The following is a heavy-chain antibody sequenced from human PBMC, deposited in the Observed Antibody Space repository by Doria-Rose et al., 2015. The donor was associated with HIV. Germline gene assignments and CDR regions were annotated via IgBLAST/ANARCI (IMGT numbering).Heavy chain of an antibody. J-gene: IGHJ4*02. CDR2: IFYTGST. CDR1: GGSISHYY. D-gene: IGHD1-26*01. CDR3: ARVLSGTYDY. V-gene: IGHV4-59*01. Sequence: VQLVESGPGLVQPSETLSLTCSVSGGSISHYYWSWIRQPPGKGLEYIGDIFYTGSTNYSTSLKSRVSISIDTSKNKFSLRLSSVTAADTAVYYCARVLSGTYDYWGQGTLVTVSS.